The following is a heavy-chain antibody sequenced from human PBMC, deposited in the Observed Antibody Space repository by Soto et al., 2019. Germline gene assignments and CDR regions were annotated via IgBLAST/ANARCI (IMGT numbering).Heavy chain of an antibody. Sequence: GGSLRLSCAASGFTFSSYSMNWVRQAPGKGLEWVSSVSSSSSYIYYADSVKGRFTISRDNAKNSLYLQMNSLRAEDTAVYYCARGSNYDFWNAPRYYYYYMDVWGKGTTVTVSS. CDR3: ARGSNYDFWNAPRYYYYYMDV. CDR1: GFTFSSYS. CDR2: VSSSSSYI. J-gene: IGHJ6*03. V-gene: IGHV3-21*01. D-gene: IGHD3-3*01.